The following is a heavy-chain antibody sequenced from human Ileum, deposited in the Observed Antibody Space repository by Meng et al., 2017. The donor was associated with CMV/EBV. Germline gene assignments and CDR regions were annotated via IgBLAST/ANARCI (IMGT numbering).Heavy chain of an antibody. CDR2: INPNTDDT. CDR1: GYTFTGHY. CDR3: ASPPLGSGIYYAY. V-gene: IGHV1-2*02. J-gene: IGHJ4*02. Sequence: ASVKVSCKASGYTFTGHYIHWVRQAPGQGLEWMGWINPNTDDTHYTQKFQGRITLTRDTSISTAYMELSRLTSDDTAVYYCASPPLGSGIYYAYWGQGTLVTVSS. D-gene: IGHD3-10*01.